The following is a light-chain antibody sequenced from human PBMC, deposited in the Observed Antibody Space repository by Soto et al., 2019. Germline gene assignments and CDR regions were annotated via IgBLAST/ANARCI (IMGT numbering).Light chain of an antibody. CDR1: QTINNN. CDR3: QHYNNGPR. J-gene: IGKJ1*01. Sequence: ETVITQSPSTLSVSPGEGATLSCRASQTINNNLAWYQQKPGQAPRLLIYGASRRATGVPARVSGSGSGTEFTLTISSLQSEDFAVYYCQHYNNGPRFGQGTKVDIK. CDR2: GAS. V-gene: IGKV3-15*01.